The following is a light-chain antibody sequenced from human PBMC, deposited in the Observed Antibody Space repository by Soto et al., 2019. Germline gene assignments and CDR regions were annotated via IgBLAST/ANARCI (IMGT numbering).Light chain of an antibody. Sequence: EMGLPQSPATLSLSPGERATLSCRASQSVSSNLAWYQQKPGQAPRLLIYGASTRATGIPARFSGSGSGTEFTLTISSLQSEDFAVYYCQQYNNWPPWTFGQGTKVDIK. V-gene: IGKV3-15*01. CDR3: QQYNNWPPWT. J-gene: IGKJ1*01. CDR1: QSVSSN. CDR2: GAS.